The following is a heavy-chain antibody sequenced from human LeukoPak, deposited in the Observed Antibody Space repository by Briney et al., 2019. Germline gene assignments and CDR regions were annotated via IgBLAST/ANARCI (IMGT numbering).Heavy chain of an antibody. CDR3: VFEGRADAFDI. J-gene: IGHJ3*02. CDR1: GFTFSSYG. V-gene: IGHV3-30*03. Sequence: VGSPRLSCVVSGFTFSSYGMHWVRQAPGEGLGWVAVISYDGSDKYYADSVKGRFTISRDNSKNTLYLQMNSLRAEDTAVYYCVFEGRADAFDIWGQGTMVSVSS. CDR2: ISYDGSDK. D-gene: IGHD3-10*01.